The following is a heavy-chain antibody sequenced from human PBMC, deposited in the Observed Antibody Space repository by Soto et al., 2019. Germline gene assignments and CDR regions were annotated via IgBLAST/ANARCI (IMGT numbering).Heavy chain of an antibody. J-gene: IGHJ4*02. CDR3: ASLSPDAYGGNSFYFDY. Sequence: SETLSLTCTVSGGSISSSSYYWGWIRQPPGKGLEWIGSIYYSGSTYYNPSLKSRVTISVDTSKNHFSLKLSSVTAADTAVYYCASLSPDAYGGNSFYFDYWGQGTLVTVSS. CDR1: GGSISSSSYY. D-gene: IGHD4-17*01. V-gene: IGHV4-39*01. CDR2: IYYSGST.